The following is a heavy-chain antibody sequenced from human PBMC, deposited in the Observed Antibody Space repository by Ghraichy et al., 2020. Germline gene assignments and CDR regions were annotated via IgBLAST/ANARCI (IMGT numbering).Heavy chain of an antibody. J-gene: IGHJ6*03. V-gene: IGHV3-23*01. D-gene: IGHD4-11*01. CDR2: ISYSGAST. CDR1: GFTFSTYA. CDR3: VKDRGHPYSNYHMDV. Sequence: GGSLRLSCAASGFTFSTYAMTWVRLSPGKGLEWVSTISYSGASTFYADSVRGRFSLSRDNSPNTLFLQMTSLRAEDTGLYFCVKDRGHPYSNYHMDVWGKGTTVTVSS.